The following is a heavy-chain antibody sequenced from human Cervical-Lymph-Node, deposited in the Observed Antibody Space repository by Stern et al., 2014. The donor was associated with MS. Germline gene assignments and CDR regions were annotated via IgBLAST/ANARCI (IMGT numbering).Heavy chain of an antibody. J-gene: IGHJ4*02. Sequence: VQLVESGGGVVQPGRSLRLSCAASGFTFSSYGMHWVRQAPGKGLGWVAVIWYDGSNKYYADSVKGRFTISRDNSKNTLYLQMNSLRAEDTAVYYCARGRDGYTFDYWGQGTLVTVSS. CDR3: ARGRDGYTFDY. V-gene: IGHV3-33*01. CDR1: GFTFSSYG. D-gene: IGHD5-24*01. CDR2: IWYDGSNK.